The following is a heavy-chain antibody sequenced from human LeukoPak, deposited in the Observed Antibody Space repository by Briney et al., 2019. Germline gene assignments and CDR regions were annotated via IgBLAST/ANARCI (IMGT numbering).Heavy chain of an antibody. Sequence: GGSLRLSCAASGFTVSGNYMSWVRQAPGKGLEWVSVIYSADSTYYADSVKGRFTISRDSSNNTLFLQMSNLRADDSGLYYCATDIRSSPLGFWGHGALVTVSS. V-gene: IGHV3-66*01. CDR2: IYSADST. D-gene: IGHD3-9*01. J-gene: IGHJ4*01. CDR3: ATDIRSSPLGF. CDR1: GFTVSGNY.